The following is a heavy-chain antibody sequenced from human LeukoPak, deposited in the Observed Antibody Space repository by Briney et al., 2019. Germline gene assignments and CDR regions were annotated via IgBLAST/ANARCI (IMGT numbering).Heavy chain of an antibody. CDR2: IRYDGSNK. CDR1: GFTFRSYG. Sequence: GGSLRLSCPASGFTFRSYGMHWVRQAPGKGLEWVAFIRYDGSNKYYADSVKGRFTISRDNSKNTLYLQMNSLRAEDTAVYYCAKDAWGGKHFDYWGQGTLVTVSS. CDR3: AKDAWGGKHFDY. V-gene: IGHV3-30*02. D-gene: IGHD3-16*01. J-gene: IGHJ4*02.